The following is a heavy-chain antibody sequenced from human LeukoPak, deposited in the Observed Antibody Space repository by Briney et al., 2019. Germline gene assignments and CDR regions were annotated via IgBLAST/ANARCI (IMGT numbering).Heavy chain of an antibody. J-gene: IGHJ6*03. V-gene: IGHV1-69*06. CDR1: GGTFSSYA. CDR2: IIPIFGTA. Sequence: ASVKVSCKASGGTFSSYAISWVRQAPGQGLEWMGGIIPIFGTANYAQKFQGRVTITADKSTSTAYMELSSLRSEDTAVYYCARGMMEMATIRDYYYYYMDVWGKGTTVTVSS. CDR3: ARGMMEMATIRDYYYYYMDV. D-gene: IGHD5-24*01.